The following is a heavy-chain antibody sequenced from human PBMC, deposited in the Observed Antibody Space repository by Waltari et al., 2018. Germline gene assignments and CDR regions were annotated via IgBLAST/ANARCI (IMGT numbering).Heavy chain of an antibody. V-gene: IGHV5-51*03. J-gene: IGHJ2*01. D-gene: IGHD4-4*01. CDR3: ARPMGAPMTTVGYFDL. CDR2: TDPGDSDT. CDR1: GYSFTSYW. Sequence: EVQLVQSGAEVKKPGESLKISCKGSGYSFTSYWIGWVRQMPGKGLEWMGVTDPGDSDTGYSPSCQGQVTISADKSISTAYLQWSSLKASDTAMYYCARPMGAPMTTVGYFDLWGRGTLVTVSS.